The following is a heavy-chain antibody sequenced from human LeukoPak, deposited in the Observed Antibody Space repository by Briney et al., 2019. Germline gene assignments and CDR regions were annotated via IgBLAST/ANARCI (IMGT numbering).Heavy chain of an antibody. J-gene: IGHJ4*02. CDR3: ARDVRELGAGPFDY. Sequence: GASVKVSCKASGYTFTSYGISWVRQAPGQGLEWMGWISAYNGNTNYAQKLQGRVTMTTDTSTSTACMELRSLRSDDTAVYYCARDVRELGAGPFDYWGQGTLVTVSS. CDR1: GYTFTSYG. CDR2: ISAYNGNT. V-gene: IGHV1-18*01. D-gene: IGHD3-10*01.